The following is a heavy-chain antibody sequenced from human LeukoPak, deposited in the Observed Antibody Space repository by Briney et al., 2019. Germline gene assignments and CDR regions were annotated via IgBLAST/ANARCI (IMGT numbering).Heavy chain of an antibody. Sequence: ASVKVLCKASGYTFTGYYMHWVRQAPGQGLVWMGRITPHSGGTNHARKFQGGVTMTRDTSISTDYMELSRLRADDTAVYYCLIGCSGGSCYEQPDYWGQGTLVTVSS. J-gene: IGHJ4*02. CDR1: GYTFTGYY. D-gene: IGHD2-15*01. CDR3: LIGCSGGSCYEQPDY. V-gene: IGHV1-2*06. CDR2: ITPHSGGT.